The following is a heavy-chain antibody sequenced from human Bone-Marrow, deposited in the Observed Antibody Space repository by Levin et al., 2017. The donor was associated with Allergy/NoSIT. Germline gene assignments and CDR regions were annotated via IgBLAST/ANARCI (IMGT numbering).Heavy chain of an antibody. CDR3: ARGGSTTGFDT. J-gene: IGHJ5*02. Sequence: LSLTCAASGFAINTNYINWVRQAPGKGLEWVSVFYTGGATYHADSVKGRFTISRDNSENTVHLQMNDLRVEDTAVYYCARGGSTTGFDTWGQGTLVAVSS. CDR1: GFAINTNY. CDR2: FYTGGAT. V-gene: IGHV3-53*01. D-gene: IGHD1-1*01.